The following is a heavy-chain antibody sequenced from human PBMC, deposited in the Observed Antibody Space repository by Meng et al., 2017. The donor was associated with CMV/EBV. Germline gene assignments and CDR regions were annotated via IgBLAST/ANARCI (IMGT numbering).Heavy chain of an antibody. V-gene: IGHV4-39*07. D-gene: IGHD1-26*01. CDR2: IYYSGST. J-gene: IGHJ4*02. Sequence: QPQLEEAGPGLVKPSATLSLSSTVSGGSISSSSYYWGWIRQPPGKGLEWIGSIYYSGSTYYNPSLKSRVTISVDTSKNQFSLKLSSVTAADTAVYYCASIVGAQDYWGQGTLVTVSS. CDR3: ASIVGAQDY. CDR1: GGSISSSSYY.